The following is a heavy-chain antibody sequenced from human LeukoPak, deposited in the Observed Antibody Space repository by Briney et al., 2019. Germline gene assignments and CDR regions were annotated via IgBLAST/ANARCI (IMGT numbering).Heavy chain of an antibody. V-gene: IGHV1-2*04. J-gene: IGHJ6*02. D-gene: IGHD3-10*01. CDR1: GYTSTDYY. CDR3: ARDYRMVRGAIRYYYYGMDV. Sequence: GASVKVSCKASGYTSTDYYMHWVRQAPGQGLEWMGWINPNSGGTNYAQKFQGWVTMTRDTSISTAYMELSRLRSDDTAVYYCARDYRMVRGAIRYYYYGMDVWGQGTTVTVSS. CDR2: INPNSGGT.